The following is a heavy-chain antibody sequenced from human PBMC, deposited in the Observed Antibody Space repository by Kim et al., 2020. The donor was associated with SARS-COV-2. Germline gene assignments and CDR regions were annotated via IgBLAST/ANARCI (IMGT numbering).Heavy chain of an antibody. D-gene: IGHD3-10*01. CDR1: GGSFSGYY. CDR2: INHRGST. V-gene: IGHV4-34*01. Sequence: SETLSLTCAVYGGSFSGYYWSWIRQPPGKGLEWIGEINHRGSTNYSPSLKSRVTISVDTSKNQFSLKLSSVTAADTAVYYCQLSITMVRGVSYGDRYFDLWGRGNLVTLSS. CDR3: QLSITMVRGVSYGDRYFDL. J-gene: IGHJ2*01.